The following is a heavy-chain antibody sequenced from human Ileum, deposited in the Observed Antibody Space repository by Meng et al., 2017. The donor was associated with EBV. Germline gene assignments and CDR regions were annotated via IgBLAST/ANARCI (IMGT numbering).Heavy chain of an antibody. Sequence: VTLVGCGGGLVKPGGSLSLSCTASGFTFSAYTMNWVRQAPGKGLEWVSSISGSSTYLYYAESLKGRFTISRDNAKNSLYLQMTSLRAEDTAVYYCTRGINNDFWGQGTLVTVSS. CDR1: GFTFSAYT. CDR3: TRGINNDF. CDR2: ISGSSTYL. D-gene: IGHD2-21*01. J-gene: IGHJ4*02. V-gene: IGHV3-21*01.